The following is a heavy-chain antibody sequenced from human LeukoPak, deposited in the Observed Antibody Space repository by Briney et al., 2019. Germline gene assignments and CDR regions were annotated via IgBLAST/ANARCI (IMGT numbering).Heavy chain of an antibody. CDR1: GYTLTELS. Sequence: ASVKVSCKVSGYTLTELSMHWVRQAPGKGLEWMGGFDPEDGETIYAQKFQGRVTMTEDTSTDTAYMELSSMRSEDTAVYYCATVGTRGGYDFWSGRLYYFDYWGQGTLVTVSS. CDR2: FDPEDGET. V-gene: IGHV1-24*01. J-gene: IGHJ4*02. D-gene: IGHD3-3*01. CDR3: ATVGTRGGYDFWSGRLYYFDY.